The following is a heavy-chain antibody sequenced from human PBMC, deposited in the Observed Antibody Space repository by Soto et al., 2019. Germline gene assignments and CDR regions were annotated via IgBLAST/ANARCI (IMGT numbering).Heavy chain of an antibody. V-gene: IGHV1-2*02. D-gene: IGHD6-19*01. CDR1: GYTFTGYY. CDR2: INPNSGDT. CDR3: AHTGYSSGWSFDY. J-gene: IGHJ4*02. Sequence: ASVKVSCKASGYTFTGYYVHWVRQAPGQGLEWMGWINPNSGDTYLAQRFQGRVTMNRDTSIGTAYMELRGLRSDDTAVYYCAHTGYSSGWSFDYWGQGTLVAVSS.